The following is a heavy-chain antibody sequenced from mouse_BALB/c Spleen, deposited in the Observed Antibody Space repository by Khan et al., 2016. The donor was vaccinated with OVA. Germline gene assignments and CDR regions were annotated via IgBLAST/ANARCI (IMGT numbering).Heavy chain of an antibody. CDR1: GFDFSRYW. V-gene: IGHV4-1*02. J-gene: IGHJ3*01. D-gene: IGHD2-14*01. Sequence: EVKLLESGGGLVQPGGSLKLSCAASGFDFSRYWMSWVRQAPGKGLEWIGEINPDSSTINYTPSLKDKFIISRDNAKNTLYLQMSKVRSEDTDLYYCARPYRYDGKGWFAYWGQGTLVTVSA. CDR2: INPDSSTI. CDR3: ARPYRYDGKGWFAY.